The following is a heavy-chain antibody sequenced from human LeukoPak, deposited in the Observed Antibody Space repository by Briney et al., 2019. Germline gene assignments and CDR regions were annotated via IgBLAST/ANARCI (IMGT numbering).Heavy chain of an antibody. CDR3: ARDLPDFWSGYYPQFDY. CDR1: GSTFSSYA. J-gene: IGHJ4*02. Sequence: GGSLRLSCAASGSTFSSYAMHWVRQAPGKGLEWVAVISYDGSNKYYADSGKGRFTTSRDNSKNTLYLQMNSLRAEDTAVYYCARDLPDFWSGYYPQFDYWGQGTLVTVSS. V-gene: IGHV3-30-3*01. CDR2: ISYDGSNK. D-gene: IGHD3-3*01.